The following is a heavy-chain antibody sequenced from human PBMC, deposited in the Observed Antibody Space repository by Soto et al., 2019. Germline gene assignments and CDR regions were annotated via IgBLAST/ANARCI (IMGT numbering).Heavy chain of an antibody. CDR1: GASVNSENYY. Sequence: PSETLSLTCTVSGASVNSENYYWSWIRQPPGKGLEWIGYVYYSGSTNYNPSLKSRATISLDTYRNQFSLKMTSMTSADTAFYYCARGVFRFFQWFDPWGQGTLVTVSS. J-gene: IGHJ5*02. CDR3: ARGVFRFFQWFDP. V-gene: IGHV4-61*01. D-gene: IGHD3-3*01. CDR2: VYYSGST.